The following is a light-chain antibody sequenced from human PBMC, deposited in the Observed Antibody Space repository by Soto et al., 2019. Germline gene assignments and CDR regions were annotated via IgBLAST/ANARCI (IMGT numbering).Light chain of an antibody. CDR2: AAS. Sequence: DIPMTQSPSSLSASVGDTVTITCRASQSISLFLNWYQQKPGKAPKLLIYAASSLQSGVPSRFTGNGSGTDFTLTISSLQPEDFATFYCHQTDSIPETFGQGTQVEIK. CDR1: QSISLF. CDR3: HQTDSIPET. V-gene: IGKV1-39*01. J-gene: IGKJ1*01.